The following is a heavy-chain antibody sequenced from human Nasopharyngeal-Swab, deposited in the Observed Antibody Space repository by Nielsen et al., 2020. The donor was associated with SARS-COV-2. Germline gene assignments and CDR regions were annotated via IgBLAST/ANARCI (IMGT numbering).Heavy chain of an antibody. CDR2: ISGSGGST. D-gene: IGHD6-13*01. J-gene: IGHJ5*02. V-gene: IGHV3-23*01. Sequence: GESLKISCAASGFTFSSYAMSWVRQAPGKGLEWVSAISGSGGSTYYADSVKGRFTISRDNSENTVYLQMNSLRAEDTALYHCARPLSRDSTWTTEANWFDPWGQGTLVTVSP. CDR3: ARPLSRDSTWTTEANWFDP. CDR1: GFTFSSYA.